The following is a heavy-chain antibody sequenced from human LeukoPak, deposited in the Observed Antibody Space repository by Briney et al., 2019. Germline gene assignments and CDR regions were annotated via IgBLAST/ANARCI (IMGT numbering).Heavy chain of an antibody. J-gene: IGHJ3*01. Sequence: GGSLRLSCTASESTFDHAMHWVRQTPGKGLEWVSGIGWNSARTGYADSVRGRFTISRDNAKNSLYLQMNSLRAEDTALYYCGKDISAGGMDVWGQGTLVTVSS. V-gene: IGHV3-9*01. CDR2: IGWNSART. D-gene: IGHD3-10*01. CDR1: ESTFDHA. CDR3: GKDISAGGMDV.